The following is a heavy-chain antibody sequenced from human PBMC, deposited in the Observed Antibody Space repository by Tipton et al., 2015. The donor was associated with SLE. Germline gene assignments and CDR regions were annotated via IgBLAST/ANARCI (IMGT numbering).Heavy chain of an antibody. J-gene: IGHJ4*02. CDR2: IYYSGST. Sequence: TLSLTCTVSGGSISSSSYYWGWIRQPPGKGLEWIGSIYYSGSTYYNPSLKSRVTISVDTSKNQFSLKLSSVTAADTAVYYCAGGNYLGMFDYWGQGTLVTVPS. CDR1: GGSISSSSYY. V-gene: IGHV4-39*07. CDR3: AGGNYLGMFDY. D-gene: IGHD7-27*01.